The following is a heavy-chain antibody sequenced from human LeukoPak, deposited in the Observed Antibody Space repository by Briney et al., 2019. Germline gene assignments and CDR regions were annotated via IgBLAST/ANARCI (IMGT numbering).Heavy chain of an antibody. D-gene: IGHD3-22*01. V-gene: IGHV4-59*12. J-gene: IGHJ4*02. CDR2: IYYSGST. CDR3: ARDQGYYDSSGYLRYFDY. Sequence: SETLSLTCTVSGGSISSYYWSWIRQPPGKGLEWIGYIYYSGSTNYNPSLKSRVTMSVDTSKNQFSLKLSSVTAADTAVYYCARDQGYYDSSGYLRYFDYWGQGTLVTVSS. CDR1: GGSISSYY.